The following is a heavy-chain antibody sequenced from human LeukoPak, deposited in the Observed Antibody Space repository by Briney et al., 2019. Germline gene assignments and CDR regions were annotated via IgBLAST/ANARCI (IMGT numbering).Heavy chain of an antibody. V-gene: IGHV3-30*03. CDR1: GFTFSSYG. D-gene: IGHD1-26*01. CDR2: ISYDGSNK. Sequence: GGSLRLSCAASGFTFSSYGMHWDRQAPGKGLEWVAVISYDGSNKYYADSVKGRFTISRDTSKNTLFLQMNSLRAEDTAVYYCARIYSGSHYSWGQGTLVTISS. J-gene: IGHJ4*02. CDR3: ARIYSGSHYS.